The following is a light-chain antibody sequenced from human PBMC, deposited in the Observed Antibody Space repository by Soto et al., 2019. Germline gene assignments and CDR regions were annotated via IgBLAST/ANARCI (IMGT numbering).Light chain of an antibody. V-gene: IGLV2-14*01. CDR2: NVS. J-gene: IGLJ2*01. CDR3: ASYTSSDTVV. CDR1: SSDVGGYNY. Sequence: QSALTQPASVSGSPGQSITISCTGTSSDVGGYNYVSWFQQHPGKAPKVMMYNVSNRPSGVSNRFSGSKSGNTASLTISGLQAEDEADYYCASYTSSDTVVFGGGTKLTVL.